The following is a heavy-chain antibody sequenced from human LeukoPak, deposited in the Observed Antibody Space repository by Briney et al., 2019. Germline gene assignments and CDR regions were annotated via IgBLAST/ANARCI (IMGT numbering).Heavy chain of an antibody. CDR3: ARSGGWAYGDYDGFIAFDI. Sequence: EASVKVSCKASGYTFTNHGISWVRQAPGQGLEWMGWISTYNGNTNYAQKLQGRVTMTTDTSTSTAYMDLRSLRSDDTAVCYCARSGGWAYGDYDGFIAFDIWGQGTMVTVSS. CDR2: ISTYNGNT. J-gene: IGHJ3*02. D-gene: IGHD4-17*01. CDR1: GYTFTNHG. V-gene: IGHV1-18*01.